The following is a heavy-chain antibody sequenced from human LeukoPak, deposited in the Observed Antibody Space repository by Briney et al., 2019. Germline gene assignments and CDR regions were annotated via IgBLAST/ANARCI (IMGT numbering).Heavy chain of an antibody. CDR3: AREIVTVTTNWFDP. J-gene: IGHJ5*02. Sequence: SETLSLTCTVSGGSISSYYWSWIRQPAGKGLEWIGRIYTSGSANYNPSLKSRVTMSVDTSKNQFSLKLSSVTAADTAVYYCAREIVTVTTNWFDPWGQGTLVTVSS. V-gene: IGHV4-4*07. CDR1: GGSISSYY. CDR2: IYTSGSA. D-gene: IGHD4-17*01.